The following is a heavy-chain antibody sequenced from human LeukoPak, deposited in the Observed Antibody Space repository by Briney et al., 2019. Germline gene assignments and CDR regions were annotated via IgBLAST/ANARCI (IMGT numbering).Heavy chain of an antibody. Sequence: PSETLSLTCTVSGCSISSYYWSWIRQPPGKGLEWIGYIYYSGSTNYNPSLKSRVTISVDTSKNQFSLKLSSVTAADTAVYYCARGRYDFWSGYYYNWFDPWGQGTLVTVSS. CDR3: ARGRYDFWSGYYYNWFDP. D-gene: IGHD3-3*01. CDR2: IYYSGST. CDR1: GCSISSYY. J-gene: IGHJ5*02. V-gene: IGHV4-59*01.